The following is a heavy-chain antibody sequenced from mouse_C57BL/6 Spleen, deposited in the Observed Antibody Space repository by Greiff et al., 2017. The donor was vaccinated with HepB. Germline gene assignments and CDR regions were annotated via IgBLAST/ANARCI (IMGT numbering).Heavy chain of an antibody. J-gene: IGHJ2*01. D-gene: IGHD1-3*01. Sequence: VQLQQSGPELVKPGASVKISCKASGYSFSSSWMNWVKQRPGKGLEWIGRIYPGDGDTNYNGKFKGKATLTADKSSSTAYMQLSSLTSEDSAVYFCARDDLKDYWGQGTTLTVSS. CDR2: IYPGDGDT. CDR1: GYSFSSSW. V-gene: IGHV1-82*01. CDR3: ARDDLKDY.